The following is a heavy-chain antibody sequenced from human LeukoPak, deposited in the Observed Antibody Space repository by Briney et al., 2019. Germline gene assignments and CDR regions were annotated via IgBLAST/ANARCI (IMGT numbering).Heavy chain of an antibody. CDR2: IYSSGST. Sequence: SETLPLTCTVSGGSISTSSYYWSWIRQPPGKGLEWIGYIYSSGSTNYNPSLKSRVTMSVDTSKNQFSLKLSSVTAADTAVYYCARDKGRAFDIWGQGTVVTVSS. V-gene: IGHV4-61*01. CDR3: ARDKGRAFDI. J-gene: IGHJ3*02. CDR1: GGSISTSSYY.